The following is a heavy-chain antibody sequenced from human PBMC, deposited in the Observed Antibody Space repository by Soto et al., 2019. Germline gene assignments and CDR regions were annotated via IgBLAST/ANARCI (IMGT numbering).Heavy chain of an antibody. CDR3: AKAYYSSGSYFDY. CDR1: GFTFSSYG. V-gene: IGHV3-30*18. Sequence: PGGSLRLSCEASGFTFSSYGMHWVRQAPGKGLEWVAVISYDGSNKYYADSVKGRFTISRDNSKNTLYLQMNSLRAEDTAVYYCAKAYYSSGSYFDYWGQGTLVTVSS. J-gene: IGHJ4*02. CDR2: ISYDGSNK. D-gene: IGHD6-19*01.